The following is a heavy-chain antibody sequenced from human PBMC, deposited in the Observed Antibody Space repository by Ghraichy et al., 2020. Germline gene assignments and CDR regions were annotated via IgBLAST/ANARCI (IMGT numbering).Heavy chain of an antibody. CDR1: GFTFSSYW. D-gene: IGHD4-17*01. CDR3: ARRYYGPDAFDI. Sequence: GGSLRLSCAASGFTFSSYWMHWVRQAPGKGLVWVSRINSEGSSTSYADSVKGRFTISRDNAKNTLYLQMNSLRAEDTAVYYCARRYYGPDAFDIWGQGTMVTVSS. J-gene: IGHJ3*02. CDR2: INSEGSST. V-gene: IGHV3-74*01.